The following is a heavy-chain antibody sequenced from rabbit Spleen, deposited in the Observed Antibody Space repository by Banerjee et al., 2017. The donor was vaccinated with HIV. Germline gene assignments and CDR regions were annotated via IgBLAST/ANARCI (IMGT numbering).Heavy chain of an antibody. D-gene: IGHD1-1*01. CDR3: ARDLVGVIGWNFSL. CDR1: GFSFGDRDG. CDR2: INTATGKG. J-gene: IGHJ4*01. Sequence: QEHLVESGGGLVKPGGSLTLTCKASGFSFGDRDGMCWFRQAPGKGLEWIGCINTATGKGVYANWAKGRFTISSTSSTTVPLQMTSLTGADTATYFCARDLVGVIGWNFSLWGPGTLVTVS. V-gene: IGHV1S45*01.